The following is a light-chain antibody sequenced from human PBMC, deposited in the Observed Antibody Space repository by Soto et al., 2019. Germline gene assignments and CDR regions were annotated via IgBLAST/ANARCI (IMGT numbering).Light chain of an antibody. V-gene: IGKV3-11*01. CDR1: QSVSTY. CDR2: YAS. J-gene: IGKJ2*01. CDR3: QQRTNWLYT. Sequence: EIVLTQSPATLSLSPGERATLSCRASQSVSTYLAWYQQKPSQAPRHLIHYASHRASGVPARFSGGGSGTAITLTISCLEPEDFAVYSCQQRTNWLYTFGQGTKLEIK.